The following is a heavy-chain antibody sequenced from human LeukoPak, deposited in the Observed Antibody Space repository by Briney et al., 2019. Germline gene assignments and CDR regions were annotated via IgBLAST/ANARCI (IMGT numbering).Heavy chain of an antibody. V-gene: IGHV4-59*08. CDR2: IYYTGST. CDR1: GGSISTYY. D-gene: IGHD2-21*02. CDR3: ARHAYCGGDCFGGAFEI. Sequence: SETLSLTCTVSGGSISTYYWNWIRQPPGKGLEWIGYIYYTGSTNHNPSLRNRVTISVDTSKHQFSLKLNSVTAADTAVYYCARHAYCGGDCFGGAFEIWGQGTMVTVSS. J-gene: IGHJ3*02.